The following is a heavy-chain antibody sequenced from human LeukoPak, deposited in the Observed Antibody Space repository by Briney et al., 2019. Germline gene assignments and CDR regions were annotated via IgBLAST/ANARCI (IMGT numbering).Heavy chain of an antibody. CDR2: MISILVTA. CDR1: VCTFISYA. J-gene: IGHJ5*02. D-gene: IGHD3-10*01. CDR3: AVFSGSSDSWFDP. Sequence: SSVNVSCKASVCTFISYAISWVRQAPGQGLAWMGGMISILVTANYAKKFQGRVTITTDKSTSTAYMELSSLRSEDTAVYSCAVFSGSSDSWFDPWGQGTLVTVSS. V-gene: IGHV1-69*05.